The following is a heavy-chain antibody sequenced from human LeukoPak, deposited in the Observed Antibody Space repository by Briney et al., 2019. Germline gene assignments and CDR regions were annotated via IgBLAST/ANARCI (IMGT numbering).Heavy chain of an antibody. D-gene: IGHD3-10*01. CDR1: GGSISSGSYY. J-gene: IGHJ4*02. Sequence: KSSETLSLTCTVSGGSISSGSYYWSWIRQPPGKGLEWIGYIYYSGSTYYNPSLKSRVTISVDTSKNQFSLKLSSVTAADTAVYYCARAGRLWFGERSANKFDYWGQGTLVTVSS. V-gene: IGHV4-30-4*08. CDR2: IYYSGST. CDR3: ARAGRLWFGERSANKFDY.